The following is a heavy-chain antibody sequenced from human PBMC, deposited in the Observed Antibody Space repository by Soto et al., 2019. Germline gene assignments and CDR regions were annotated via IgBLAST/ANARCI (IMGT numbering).Heavy chain of an antibody. D-gene: IGHD3-10*01. CDR3: VKGSSSSRPYYFDY. CDR1: AVTFVGYA. V-gene: IGHV3-23*01. J-gene: IGHJ4*02. CDR2: ITDDGAYT. Sequence: GGFQRLSYAAAAVTFVGYAMSWVRQGTGKGLDWVTAITDDGAYTYYADSVQGRFTISRDNSRNTLFLQMHSLRSEDTSVYYCVKGSSSSRPYYFDYWGQGVLVTVSS.